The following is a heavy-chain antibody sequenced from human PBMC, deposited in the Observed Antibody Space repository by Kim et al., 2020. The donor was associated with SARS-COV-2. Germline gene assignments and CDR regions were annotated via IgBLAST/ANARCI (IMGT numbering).Heavy chain of an antibody. CDR2: IYYSGNT. Sequence: SETLSLTCTVSGGSISSSSYYWGWIRQPPGKGLEWIGSIYYSGNTYYNPSLKSRVTISVDTSKNQFSLKLSPVTAADTAVYYCASSEDYYGSGNFYWGQG. CDR1: GGSISSSSYY. J-gene: IGHJ4*02. V-gene: IGHV4-39*01. CDR3: ASSEDYYGSGNFY. D-gene: IGHD3-10*01.